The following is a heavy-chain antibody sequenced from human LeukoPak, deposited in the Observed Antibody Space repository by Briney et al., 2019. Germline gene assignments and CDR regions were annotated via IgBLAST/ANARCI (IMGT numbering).Heavy chain of an antibody. CDR1: GGSISSYY. CDR2: IYTSGST. D-gene: IGHD3-16*01. V-gene: IGHV4-4*07. CDR3: ARERLSGEIEIDY. J-gene: IGHJ4*02. Sequence: SETLPLTCTVSGGSISSYYLSWLRQPAGKGLEWIGRIYTSGSTNYNPSLKSRVTMSVDTTKNQFSLKLSSVTAADTAVYYCARERLSGEIEIDYWGQGTLVTVSS.